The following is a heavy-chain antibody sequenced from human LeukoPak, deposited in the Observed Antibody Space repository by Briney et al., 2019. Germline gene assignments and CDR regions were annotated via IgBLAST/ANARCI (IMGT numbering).Heavy chain of an antibody. J-gene: IGHJ4*02. CDR2: ISAYNGNT. D-gene: IGHD3-22*01. CDR3: ARDMFKYYYDSSGYPDY. Sequence: ASVKVSCXASGYTFTNYGISWVRQAPGQGLEWMGWISAYNGNTNYAQKLQGRVTMTTDTSTSTAYMELRSLRSDDTAVYYCARDMFKYYYDSSGYPDYWGQGTLVTVSS. CDR1: GYTFTNYG. V-gene: IGHV1-18*01.